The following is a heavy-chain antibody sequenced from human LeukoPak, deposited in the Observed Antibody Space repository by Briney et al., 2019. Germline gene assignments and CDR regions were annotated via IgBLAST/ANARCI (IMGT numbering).Heavy chain of an antibody. D-gene: IGHD6-13*01. Sequence: GGSLRLSCAASGFTFSSYAMAWVRQAPGKGLEWVAVIWYDGSNKYYADSVKGRFTISRDNSKNTLYLQMNSLRAEDTAVYYCAKDYAAAGTLGYWGQGTLVTVSS. J-gene: IGHJ4*02. V-gene: IGHV3-30*02. CDR2: IWYDGSNK. CDR1: GFTFSSYA. CDR3: AKDYAAAGTLGY.